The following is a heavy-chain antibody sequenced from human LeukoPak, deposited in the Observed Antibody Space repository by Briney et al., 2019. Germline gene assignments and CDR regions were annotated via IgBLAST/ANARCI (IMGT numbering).Heavy chain of an antibody. J-gene: IGHJ4*02. CDR3: ARGVRGYSYGARFDY. CDR1: GFTFSDYY. Sequence: GGSLRLSCAASGFTFSDYYMSWIRQAPGKGLEWVSYISSSGSTIYYADSVKGRFTISRDNAKNSQYLQMNSLRAEDTAVYYRARGVRGYSYGARFDYWGQGTLVAVSS. CDR2: ISSSGSTI. V-gene: IGHV3-11*01. D-gene: IGHD5-18*01.